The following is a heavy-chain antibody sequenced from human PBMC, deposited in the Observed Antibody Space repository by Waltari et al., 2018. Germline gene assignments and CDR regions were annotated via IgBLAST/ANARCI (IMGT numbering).Heavy chain of an antibody. CDR1: GGSLSSSSYY. D-gene: IGHD2-15*01. J-gene: IGHJ6*02. CDR3: ARHTPQKDFPGGMDV. V-gene: IGHV4-39*01. Sequence: QLQLQESGPGLVKPSETLSLTCTVSGGSLSSSSYYWRWIRQPPGKGLEWIGIFHYSGSTYSTPSLKSRVTISVDTSKNQFSLKLSSVTAADTAVYYCARHTPQKDFPGGMDVWGQGTTVTVSS. CDR2: FHYSGST.